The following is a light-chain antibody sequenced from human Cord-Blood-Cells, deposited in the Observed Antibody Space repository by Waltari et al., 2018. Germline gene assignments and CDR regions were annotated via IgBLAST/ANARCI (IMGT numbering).Light chain of an antibody. CDR3: QQYKNWPSFT. V-gene: IGKV3-15*01. CDR1: QSVSSN. J-gene: IGKJ3*01. CDR2: GAS. Sequence: EIVMTQSPATLSASPGERATLSCRASQSVSSNLAWYQQKPGQAPRLLIYGASTRATGIPARFSGSGSGTEFTLTISSLQSEDFAVYYCQQYKNWPSFTFGPGTKVDIK.